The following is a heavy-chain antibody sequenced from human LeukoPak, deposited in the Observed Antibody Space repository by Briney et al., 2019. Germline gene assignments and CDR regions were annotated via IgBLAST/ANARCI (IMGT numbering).Heavy chain of an antibody. J-gene: IGHJ6*03. D-gene: IGHD3-10*01. CDR1: GFTFSSYS. CDR2: IYSGGST. Sequence: PGGSLRLSCAASGFTFSSYSMSWVRQAPGKGLEWVSVIYSGGSTYYADSVKGRFTISRDNSKNTLYLQMNSLRAEDTAVYYCARSRRGVDIYYYYMDVWGKGTTVTVSS. V-gene: IGHV3-53*01. CDR3: ARSRRGVDIYYYYMDV.